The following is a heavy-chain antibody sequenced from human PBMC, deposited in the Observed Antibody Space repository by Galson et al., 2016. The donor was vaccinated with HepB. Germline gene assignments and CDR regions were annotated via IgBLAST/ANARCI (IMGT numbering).Heavy chain of an antibody. V-gene: IGHV4-39*07. CDR2: IFHSGSA. CDR1: GASVSSSSYY. Sequence: SETLSLTCTVSGASVSSSSYYWGWIRQPPGKGLEWIANIFHSGSAYYSPSLKSRVTISVDTSRNQISLKLSSVTAADTAVYYCAREAILATKGAFDYWGHGTLVTVSS. D-gene: IGHD2-8*02. J-gene: IGHJ4*01. CDR3: AREAILATKGAFDY.